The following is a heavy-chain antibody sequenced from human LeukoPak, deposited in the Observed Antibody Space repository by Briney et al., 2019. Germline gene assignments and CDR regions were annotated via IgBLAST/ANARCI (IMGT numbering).Heavy chain of an antibody. Sequence: PGGSLRLSCVASGFTFSNAWMSWVRQAPGKGLDWVGRLKSKIDGGTTDYAAPVKGRFTISRDDSKNTLYLQMNSLKTEDTAVYYCTTMSSVSTIDYWGQGTLVTVSS. CDR2: LKSKIDGGTT. D-gene: IGHD2-21*02. V-gene: IGHV3-15*01. J-gene: IGHJ4*02. CDR3: TTMSSVSTIDY. CDR1: GFTFSNAW.